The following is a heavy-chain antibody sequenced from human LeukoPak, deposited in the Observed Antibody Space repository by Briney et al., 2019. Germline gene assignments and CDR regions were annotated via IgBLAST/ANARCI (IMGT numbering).Heavy chain of an antibody. CDR2: FYSSGSP. V-gene: IGHV4-59*01. CDR1: GGSINSYY. CDR3: ARNRGNGNWFDP. J-gene: IGHJ5*02. D-gene: IGHD2-8*01. Sequence: SETLSLTCTVSGGSINSYYWSWIRQPPGKGLEWIGYFYSSGSPNYSPSLKSRVTISVDTSKNQLSLKLSSVTAADTAVYYGARNRGNGNWFDPWGQGTLVTVSS.